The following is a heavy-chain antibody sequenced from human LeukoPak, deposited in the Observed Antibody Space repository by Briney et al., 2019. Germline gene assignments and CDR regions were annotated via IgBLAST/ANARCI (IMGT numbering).Heavy chain of an antibody. J-gene: IGHJ4*02. V-gene: IGHV3-23*01. D-gene: IGHD3-16*01. CDR1: GFTFSSYA. Sequence: PGGSLRLSCAASGFTFSSYAMSWVRQAPGKGLEWVSAISGSGGSTYYADSVKGRFTISRDNSKNTLYLQMNSLRAEDTAVYYCAKPVYGYVWGEILDYWGQGTLVTVSS. CDR3: AKPVYGYVWGEILDY. CDR2: ISGSGGST.